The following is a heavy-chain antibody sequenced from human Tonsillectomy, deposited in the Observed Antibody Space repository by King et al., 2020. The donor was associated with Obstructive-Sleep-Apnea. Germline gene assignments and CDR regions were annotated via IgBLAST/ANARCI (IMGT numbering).Heavy chain of an antibody. CDR3: ARGFIYSSHDY. CDR1: GGFISSYY. Sequence: QLQESGPGLVKPSETLSLTCTVSGGFISSYYWSWIRQPPGKGLEWIGYIYYSGTTNYNPSLKSRVTISPDTSKNQFSLKLSSVTAADTAVYYCARGFIYSSHDYWGQGTLVTVSS. J-gene: IGHJ4*02. D-gene: IGHD6-6*01. V-gene: IGHV4-59*01. CDR2: IYYSGTT.